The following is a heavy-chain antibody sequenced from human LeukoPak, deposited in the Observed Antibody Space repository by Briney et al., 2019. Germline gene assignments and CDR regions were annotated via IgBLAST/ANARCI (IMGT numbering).Heavy chain of an antibody. CDR3: ARWGTSGTFHFDY. CDR2: ISAYNGNR. CDR1: GYTFTSYG. Sequence: ASVKVSCKASGYTFTSYGISWVRQATGQGLERMGWISAYNGNRNYAQKLQGRVTMTTETSTSTAFMELRSLRSDDTVVYYCARWGTSGTFHFDYWGQGTLVTVSS. D-gene: IGHD3-16*01. J-gene: IGHJ4*02. V-gene: IGHV1-18*01.